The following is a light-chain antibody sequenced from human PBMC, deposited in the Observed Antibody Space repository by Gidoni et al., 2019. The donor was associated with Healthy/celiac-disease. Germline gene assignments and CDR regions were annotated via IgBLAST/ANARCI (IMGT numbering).Light chain of an antibody. J-gene: IGKJ3*01. Sequence: DIQMTQSPSSLSASVGDRVTITCRASQSISSYLNWYQQKPGKAPKLLIYAASSLQSGVPSRFSGSGSGTDFTLTISRLQPEDLATYYCQQSYSSFTFGPGTKVDIK. CDR2: AAS. V-gene: IGKV1-39*01. CDR3: QQSYSSFT. CDR1: QSISSY.